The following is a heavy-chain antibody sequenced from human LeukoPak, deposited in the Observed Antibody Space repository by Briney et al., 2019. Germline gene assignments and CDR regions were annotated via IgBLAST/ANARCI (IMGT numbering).Heavy chain of an antibody. J-gene: IGHJ4*02. CDR3: ASGPPFLKYFEY. D-gene: IGHD3-3*01. CDR1: GLTFSTYV. V-gene: IGHV3-23*01. Sequence: GGSLRLSCAASGLTFSTYVMNWFRQAPGRGLEWVSTISVGAEYIFYADSVKGRFTISRDDSNNALYLQMHSLRAEDTALYYCASGPPFLKYFEYWGQGTLVTVSS. CDR2: ISVGAEYI.